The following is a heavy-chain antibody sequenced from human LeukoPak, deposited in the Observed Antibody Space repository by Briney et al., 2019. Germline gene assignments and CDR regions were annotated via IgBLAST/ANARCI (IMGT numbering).Heavy chain of an antibody. V-gene: IGHV4-61*09. Sequence: SETLSLTCSVSGGSISSSRYYWSWIRQPAGKGLEWIGHIYTTGSTSYNPPLKSRVTISGDTSKNQFSLKLSSVTASDTAVYYCARYQNWGSWSYFDYWGQGTLVTVSS. D-gene: IGHD7-27*01. J-gene: IGHJ4*02. CDR3: ARYQNWGSWSYFDY. CDR2: IYTTGST. CDR1: GGSISSSRYY.